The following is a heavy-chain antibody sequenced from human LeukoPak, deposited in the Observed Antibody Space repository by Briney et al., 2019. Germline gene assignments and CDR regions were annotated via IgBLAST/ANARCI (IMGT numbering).Heavy chain of an antibody. D-gene: IGHD1-26*01. CDR1: GGSISSGGYS. CDR2: IYHSGST. J-gene: IGHJ4*02. CDR3: ARGYFPIVGVDY. V-gene: IGHV4-30-2*01. Sequence: SETLSLTCAVSGGSISSGGYSWSWIRQPPGKGLEWIGYIYHSGSTYYNPSLKSRVTISVDTSKNQFSLKLSSVTAADTAVYYCARGYFPIVGVDYWGQGTLVTVSS.